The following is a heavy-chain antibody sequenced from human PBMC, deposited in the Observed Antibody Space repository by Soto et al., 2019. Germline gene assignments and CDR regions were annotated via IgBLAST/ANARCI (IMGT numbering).Heavy chain of an antibody. CDR2: SRNKANSYTT. V-gene: IGHV3-72*01. CDR3: VRDNRPLAGDYRDALDI. Sequence: GGSLRLSCVGSGFTFSDHYMDWVRQAPGKGPEWVGRSRNKANSYTTEYAASVKGRFTISRDDSENSLYLQMNSLKTEDTAVYYCVRDNRPLAGDYRDALDIWGQGTMVTVSS. D-gene: IGHD2-21*01. CDR1: GFTFSDHY. J-gene: IGHJ3*02.